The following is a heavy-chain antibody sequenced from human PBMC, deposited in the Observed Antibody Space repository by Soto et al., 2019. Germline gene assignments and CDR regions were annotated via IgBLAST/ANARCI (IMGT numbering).Heavy chain of an antibody. CDR1: GFTVSSNY. CDR2: IYSGGST. D-gene: IGHD5-12*01. J-gene: IGHJ2*01. CDR3: ALYSGAYFYWYFDL. V-gene: IGHV3-53*04. Sequence: EVQLVESGGGLVQPGGSLRLSCAASGFTVSSNYMSWVRRAPGKGLEWVSVIYSGGSTYYADSVKGRFTISRHNSKNTLYLQMNSLRAEDTAVYYCALYSGAYFYWYFDLWGRGTLVTVSS.